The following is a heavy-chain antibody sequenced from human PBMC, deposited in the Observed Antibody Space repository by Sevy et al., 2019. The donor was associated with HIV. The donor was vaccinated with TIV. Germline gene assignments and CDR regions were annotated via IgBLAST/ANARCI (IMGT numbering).Heavy chain of an antibody. CDR2: IKQDGSEK. V-gene: IGHV3-7*01. CDR3: ARAKYYYDSSGSSGNHDAFDI. Sequence: GGSLRLSCAASGFTFSSYWMSWVRQAPGKGLEWVANIKQDGSEKYYVDSVKGRLTISRDNAKNSLYLQMNSLRAEDTAGYYCARAKYYYDSSGSSGNHDAFDIWGQGTMVTVSS. CDR1: GFTFSSYW. J-gene: IGHJ3*02. D-gene: IGHD3-22*01.